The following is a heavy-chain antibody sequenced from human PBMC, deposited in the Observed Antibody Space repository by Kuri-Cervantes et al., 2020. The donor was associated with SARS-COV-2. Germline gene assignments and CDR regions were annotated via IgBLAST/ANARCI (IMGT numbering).Heavy chain of an antibody. V-gene: IGHV3-74*01. D-gene: IGHD6-13*01. Sequence: GESLKISCAASGFTFSSYWMHWVRQAPGKGLVWVSRINSDGSSTSYADSVKGRFTISRGNAKNTLYLQMNSLRAEDTAVYYCARAYSSSYVLYFDYWGQGTLVTVSS. CDR2: INSDGSST. CDR3: ARAYSSSYVLYFDY. CDR1: GFTFSSYW. J-gene: IGHJ4*02.